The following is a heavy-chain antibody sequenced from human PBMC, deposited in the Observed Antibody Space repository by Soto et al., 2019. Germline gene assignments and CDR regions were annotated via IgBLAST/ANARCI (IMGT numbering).Heavy chain of an antibody. CDR2: INHSGST. CDR1: GGSFSGYY. CDR3: ARAQKRDIVVVPAARPPNYYYYYMDV. J-gene: IGHJ6*03. Sequence: SETLSLTCAVYGGSFSGYYRSWIRQPPGKGLEWIGEINHSGSTNYNPSLKSRVTISVDTSKNQFSLKLSSVTAADTAVYYCARAQKRDIVVVPAARPPNYYYYYMDVWGKGTTVTVSS. D-gene: IGHD2-2*02. V-gene: IGHV4-34*01.